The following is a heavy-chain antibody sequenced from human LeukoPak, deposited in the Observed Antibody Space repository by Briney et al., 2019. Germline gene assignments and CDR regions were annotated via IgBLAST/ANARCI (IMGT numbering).Heavy chain of an antibody. D-gene: IGHD6-19*01. Sequence: SVKVSCKASGGTFSSYAISWVRQAPGQGLEWMGGIIPIFGTANYAQKFQGRVTITADKSTSTAYMELSSLRSEDTAVYYCARDLSGRAVAGPYNWFDPWGQGTLVTVSS. J-gene: IGHJ5*02. CDR2: IIPIFGTA. V-gene: IGHV1-69*06. CDR3: ARDLSGRAVAGPYNWFDP. CDR1: GGTFSSYA.